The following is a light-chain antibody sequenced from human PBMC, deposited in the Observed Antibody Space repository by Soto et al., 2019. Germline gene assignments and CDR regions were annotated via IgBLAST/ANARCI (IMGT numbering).Light chain of an antibody. Sequence: EIVMTQSPVTLSVSPGESATLSCRASQSVSNNLAWYQQRPGQAPRLLIYGASTGATGIPARFSGSGSGTEFTLTISSLQSEDVAVYYCQQYNNWPLTFGGGTKVEIK. V-gene: IGKV3-15*01. CDR2: GAS. J-gene: IGKJ4*01. CDR3: QQYNNWPLT. CDR1: QSVSNN.